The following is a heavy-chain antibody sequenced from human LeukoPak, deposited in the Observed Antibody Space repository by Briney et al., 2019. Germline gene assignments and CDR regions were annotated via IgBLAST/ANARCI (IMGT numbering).Heavy chain of an antibody. CDR1: GFTFSSYG. V-gene: IGHV3-33*06. D-gene: IGHD3-10*01. CDR3: ANQLEYYMDV. Sequence: GGSMRLSCAASGFTFSSYGMHWVRQAPGKGLEMVAVIWYDGSNKYYADSVNGRFTTSRDNSKTTHYLQMNSLRADDTTVYYSANQLEYYMDVWGKGTTVTVSS. J-gene: IGHJ6*03. CDR2: IWYDGSNK.